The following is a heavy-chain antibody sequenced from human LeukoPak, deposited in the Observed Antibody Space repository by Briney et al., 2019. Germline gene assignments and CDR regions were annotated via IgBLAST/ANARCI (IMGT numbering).Heavy chain of an antibody. CDR2: INHSGNT. CDR3: ARGLYLTTRGGAAAGFLDY. CDR1: GEFFGGSY. D-gene: IGHD6-13*01. V-gene: IGHV4-34*01. J-gene: IGHJ4*02. Sequence: SETLSLTCTVHGEFFGGSYWNWIRQSPGKGLEWIGEINHSGNTNYNPSLKSRVTISVDTSQKQFSLRLSSVTAADTAVYYCARGLYLTTRGGAAAGFLDYWGQGNLVTVSS.